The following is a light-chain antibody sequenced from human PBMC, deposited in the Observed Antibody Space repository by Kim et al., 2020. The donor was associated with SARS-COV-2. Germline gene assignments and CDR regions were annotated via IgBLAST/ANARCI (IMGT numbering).Light chain of an antibody. CDR2: DNN. CDR3: GTWDRILSAGV. V-gene: IGLV1-51*01. J-gene: IGLJ3*02. CDR1: SSNIGNNY. Sequence: QSVLTQPPSVSAAPGQKVTISCSGSSSNIGNNYVSWYQQLPGTAPKILIYDNNKRPSGIPARFSGSKSGTSATLRITGFQTGEEVACYFGTWDRILSAGVFGGGTKLT.